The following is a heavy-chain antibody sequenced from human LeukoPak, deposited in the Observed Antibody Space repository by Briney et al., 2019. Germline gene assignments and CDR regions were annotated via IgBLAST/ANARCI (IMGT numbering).Heavy chain of an antibody. CDR1: GGSISSYY. CDR2: IYYSGST. J-gene: IGHJ4*02. Sequence: SETLSLTCTVSGGSISSYYWSWIRQPPGKGMEWIGYIYYSGSTKYIPSLKSRVTISVDTSKNQFSLKLSSVTAADTAVYYCARQSAAAGDFDYWGQGTLVTVSS. CDR3: ARQSAAAGDFDY. D-gene: IGHD6-13*01. V-gene: IGHV4-59*08.